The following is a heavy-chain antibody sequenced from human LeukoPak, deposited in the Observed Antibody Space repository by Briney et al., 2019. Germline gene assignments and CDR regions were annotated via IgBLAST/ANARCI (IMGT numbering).Heavy chain of an antibody. J-gene: IGHJ4*02. CDR1: GGSISSYY. CDR3: ARGVYIAAAQYGY. Sequence: SETLSLTCTVSGGSISSYYWSWIRQPPGKRLEWIGYIYYSGTTNYNPSLESRVTISVDTSKNQFSLKLSSVTAADTAVYYCARGVYIAAAQYGYWGQGTLVSVSS. CDR2: IYYSGTT. V-gene: IGHV4-59*01. D-gene: IGHD6-13*01.